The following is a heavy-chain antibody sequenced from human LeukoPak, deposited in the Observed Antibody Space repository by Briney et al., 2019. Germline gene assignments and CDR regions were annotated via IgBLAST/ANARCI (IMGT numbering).Heavy chain of an antibody. CDR3: ARKRPRDAFDI. J-gene: IGHJ3*02. CDR2: IYSGGST. V-gene: IGHV3-66*02. Sequence: GGSLRLSCAASGFTVSSNYMSRVRQAPGKGLEWVSVIYSGGSTYYADSVKGRFTISRDNSKNTLYLQMNSLRAEDTAVYYCARKRPRDAFDIWGQGTMVTVSS. D-gene: IGHD6-6*01. CDR1: GFTVSSNY.